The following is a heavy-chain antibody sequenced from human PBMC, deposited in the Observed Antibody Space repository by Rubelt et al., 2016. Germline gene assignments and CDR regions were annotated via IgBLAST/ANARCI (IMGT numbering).Heavy chain of an antibody. Sequence: VQLVQSGAEVKKPGASVKVSCKASGYTFTSYGISWVRQAPGQGLEWMGWISAYNGNTNYAQKLQGRVTMTTDTSTSTAYMELRSLRADDTAMYFCARGYCSSANCLFNWFDPWGQGTLVTVSS. CDR1: GYTFTSYG. CDR2: ISAYNGNT. J-gene: IGHJ5*02. D-gene: IGHD2-2*01. V-gene: IGHV1-18*01. CDR3: ARGYCSSANCLFNWFDP.